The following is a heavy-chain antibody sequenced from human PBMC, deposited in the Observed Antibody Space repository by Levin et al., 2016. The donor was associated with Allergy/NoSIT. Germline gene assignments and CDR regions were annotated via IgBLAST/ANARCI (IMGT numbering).Heavy chain of an antibody. CDR3: AKRVNYDILTGWTYYFDY. Sequence: WIRQPPGKGLEWVSAISGSGGSTYYADSVKGRFTISRDNSKNTLYLQMNSLRAEDTAVYYCAKRVNYDILTGWTYYFDYWGQGTLVTVSS. CDR2: ISGSGGST. D-gene: IGHD3-9*01. V-gene: IGHV3-23*01. J-gene: IGHJ4*02.